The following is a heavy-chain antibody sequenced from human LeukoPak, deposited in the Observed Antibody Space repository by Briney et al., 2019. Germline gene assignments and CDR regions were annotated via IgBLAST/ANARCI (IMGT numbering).Heavy chain of an antibody. D-gene: IGHD2-15*01. CDR2: IKQDGSEK. CDR3: ARDSSPLLTGPRFDS. J-gene: IGHJ4*02. V-gene: IGHV3-7*03. CDR1: GFTFSTYW. Sequence: GGSLRLSCAASGFTFSTYWMSWVRQAPGKGLEWVANIKQDGSEKYYVDSVKGRFTISRDNAKNSLYLQMNSLRAEGTALYYCARDSSPLLTGPRFDSWGQGTLVTVSS.